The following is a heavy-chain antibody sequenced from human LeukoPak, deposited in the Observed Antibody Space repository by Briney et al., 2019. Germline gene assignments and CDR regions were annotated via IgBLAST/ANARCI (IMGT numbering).Heavy chain of an antibody. CDR3: ARVGSCSGGSCYDVDYYYFYYMDV. D-gene: IGHD2-15*01. Sequence: SETLSHTCGVYGGSFRTYYWSWIRQPPGKGLEWIGEINHRGSTKYNPSLKSRVTISVDTSKNQFSLRLTSVTAADTAVYYCARVGSCSGGSCYDVDYYYFYYMDVWGKGTTVTVS. CDR1: GGSFRTYY. J-gene: IGHJ6*03. CDR2: INHRGST. V-gene: IGHV4-34*01.